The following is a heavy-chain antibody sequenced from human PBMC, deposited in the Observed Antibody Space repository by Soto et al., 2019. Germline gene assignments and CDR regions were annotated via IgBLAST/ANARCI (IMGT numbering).Heavy chain of an antibody. CDR3: ARGEGYETKPHPQYYYYYYGMDV. CDR1: GGSVSSGSYY. Sequence: SETLSLTCTVSGGSVSSGSYYWSWIRHPPGNGLEWIGYIYYSGSTNYNPSLKSRVTISVDTSKNQFSLKLSSVTAADTAVYYCARGEGYETKPHPQYYYYYYGMDVWGQGTTVTV. D-gene: IGHD2-2*01. V-gene: IGHV4-61*01. CDR2: IYYSGST. J-gene: IGHJ6*02.